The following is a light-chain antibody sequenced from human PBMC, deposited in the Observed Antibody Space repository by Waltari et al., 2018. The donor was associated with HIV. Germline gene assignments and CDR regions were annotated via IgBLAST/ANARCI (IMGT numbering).Light chain of an antibody. J-gene: IGLJ1*01. CDR2: GNS. CDR1: TSNIGAGHD. V-gene: IGLV1-40*01. Sequence: QSVLTQPPSVSAAPGQGVTISCTGGTSNIGAGHDLPCYQQLPGTAPKLLIDGNSNRPSGVPDRFSGSKSGTSASLAITGLQAEDEAEYYCQSYDSSLSVYVFGTGTKVTVL. CDR3: QSYDSSLSVYV.